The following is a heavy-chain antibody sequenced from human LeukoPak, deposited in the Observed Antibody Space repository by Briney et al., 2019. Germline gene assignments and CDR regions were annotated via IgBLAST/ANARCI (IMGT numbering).Heavy chain of an antibody. Sequence: SETLSLTCTVSGGSISSYYWSWVRQPPGKGLEWIGYIYYSGSTNYNPSLKSRVTISVDTSKNQFSLKLSSVTAADTAVYYCARHRRVLEWLPSNWFDPWGQGTLVTVSS. CDR3: ARHRRVLEWLPSNWFDP. CDR1: GGSISSYY. V-gene: IGHV4-59*08. J-gene: IGHJ5*02. D-gene: IGHD3-3*01. CDR2: IYYSGST.